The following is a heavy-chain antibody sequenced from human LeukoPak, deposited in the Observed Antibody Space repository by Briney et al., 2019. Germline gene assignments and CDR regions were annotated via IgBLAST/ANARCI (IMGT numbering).Heavy chain of an antibody. CDR1: GGSISSYY. V-gene: IGHV4-59*01. D-gene: IGHD2-15*01. J-gene: IGHJ6*02. CDR2: IYYSGST. Sequence: PSETLSLTCTDSGGSISSYYWSWIRQPPGKGLEWIGYIYYSGSTNYNPSLKSRVTISVDTSKNQFSLKLSSVTAADTAVYYCARWARLHCSGGSCYQYYYGMDVWGQGTTVTVSS. CDR3: ARWARLHCSGGSCYQYYYGMDV.